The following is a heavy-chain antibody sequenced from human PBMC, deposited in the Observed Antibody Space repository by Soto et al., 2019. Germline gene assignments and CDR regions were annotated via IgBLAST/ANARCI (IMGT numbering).Heavy chain of an antibody. D-gene: IGHD3-22*01. Sequence: QVQLVQSGAEVKKPGSSVKVSCKASGGTFSRNTISWVQQAPGQGLEWMGGIMPIFGSANYAQKFQGRVTITADENTRTVYMELSRLRSEDTAVYYCARQFDSDTTGYYYAYWGQGTLVTVSS. J-gene: IGHJ4*02. CDR3: ARQFDSDTTGYYYAY. CDR1: GGTFSRNT. CDR2: IMPIFGSA. V-gene: IGHV1-69*01.